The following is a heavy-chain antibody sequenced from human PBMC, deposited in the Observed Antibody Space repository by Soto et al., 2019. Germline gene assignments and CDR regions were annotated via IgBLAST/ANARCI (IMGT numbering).Heavy chain of an antibody. Sequence: QLQLQESGPGLVKPSETLSLTCTVSGGSISSSSYYWGWIRQPPGKGLEWIGSIYYSGSTYYNPSLKSRVTISVDTSHTQFSLKLSSVTAADTAVYYCARGYSSSWYPTHNWFDPWGQGTLVTVSS. CDR2: IYYSGST. V-gene: IGHV4-39*01. D-gene: IGHD6-13*01. J-gene: IGHJ5*02. CDR3: ARGYSSSWYPTHNWFDP. CDR1: GGSISSSSYY.